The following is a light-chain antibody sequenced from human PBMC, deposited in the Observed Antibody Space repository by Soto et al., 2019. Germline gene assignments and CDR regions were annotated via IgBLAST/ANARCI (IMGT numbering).Light chain of an antibody. CDR2: EGD. V-gene: IGLV2-23*01. J-gene: IGLJ3*02. Sequence: QSVLTQPASVSGSPGQSITISCTGTSDDVGSYNLVSWYQQHPGKAPKVMIYEGDKRPSGVSDRFSGSKSGNTASLTISGLQAEDEANYYCCSYVGSSTWVFGGGTKLTVL. CDR1: SDDVGSYNL. CDR3: CSYVGSSTWV.